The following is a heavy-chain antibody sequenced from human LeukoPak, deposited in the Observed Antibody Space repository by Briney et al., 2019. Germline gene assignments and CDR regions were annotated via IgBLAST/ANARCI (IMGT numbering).Heavy chain of an antibody. V-gene: IGHV4-59*01. J-gene: IGHJ6*02. CDR3: ARAGVGATTDPSPPDYYYYYGMDV. CDR1: GGSISSYY. D-gene: IGHD1-26*01. CDR2: IYYRGST. Sequence: SETLSLTCTVSGGSISSYYWSWIRQPPGKGLEWIGYIYYRGSTNYNPSLKSRVTISVDTSKNQFSLELSSVTAADTAVYYCARAGVGATTDPSPPDYYYYYGMDVWGQGTTVTVSS.